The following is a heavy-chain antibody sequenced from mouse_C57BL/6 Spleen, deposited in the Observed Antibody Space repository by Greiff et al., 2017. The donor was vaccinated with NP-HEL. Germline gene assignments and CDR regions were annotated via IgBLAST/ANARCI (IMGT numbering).Heavy chain of an antibody. Sequence: VQLQQSGPELVKPGASVKIPCKASGYTFTGYNMDWVKQSHGKSLEWIGDINPNNGGTIYNQKFKGKATLTVDKSSSTAYMELRSLTSEDTAVYYCARGGNYYGYDDWFAYWGQGTLVTVSA. CDR1: GYTFTGYN. CDR2: INPNNGGT. CDR3: ARGGNYYGYDDWFAY. J-gene: IGHJ3*01. V-gene: IGHV1-18*01. D-gene: IGHD2-2*01.